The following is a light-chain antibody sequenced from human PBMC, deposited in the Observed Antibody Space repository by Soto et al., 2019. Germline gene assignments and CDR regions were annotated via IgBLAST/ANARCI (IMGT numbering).Light chain of an antibody. Sequence: EIVLTQSPGTLSLSPGERATLSCRASHSVSSSYLAWYQEKPGQAPRLLIYGASSRATGIPDRFSGSGSGTDFTLTISRLEPEDFAVYYCQQYGSSPQTFGQGTKVAIK. CDR3: QQYGSSPQT. J-gene: IGKJ1*01. CDR2: GAS. V-gene: IGKV3-20*01. CDR1: HSVSSSY.